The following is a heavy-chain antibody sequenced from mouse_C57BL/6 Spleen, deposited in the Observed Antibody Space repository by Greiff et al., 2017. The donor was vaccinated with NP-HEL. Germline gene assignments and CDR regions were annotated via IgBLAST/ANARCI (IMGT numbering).Heavy chain of an antibody. Sequence: EVMLVESGGGLVQPGGSLKLSCAASGFTFSDYGMAWVRQAPRKGPEWVAFISNLAYSIYYADTVTGRFTISRENAKNTLYLEMSSLRSEDTAMYYCARRGNYDYYAMDYWGQGTSVTVSS. V-gene: IGHV5-15*04. J-gene: IGHJ4*01. CDR2: ISNLAYSI. D-gene: IGHD2-1*01. CDR1: GFTFSDYG. CDR3: ARRGNYDYYAMDY.